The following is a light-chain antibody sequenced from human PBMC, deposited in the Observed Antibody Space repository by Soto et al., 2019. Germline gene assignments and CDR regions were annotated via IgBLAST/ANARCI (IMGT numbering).Light chain of an antibody. CDR3: QHRSDWPPIT. J-gene: IGKJ5*01. CDR2: DAS. V-gene: IGKV3-11*01. Sequence: EIVLTQSPATLSLSPWERATLSCRASQSVSSYLAWFQQRPGQPPRLLIHDASSRATGIPARFSGSGSGTDFTLTISSLEPEDFAVYYCQHRSDWPPITFGPGTRLEIK. CDR1: QSVSSY.